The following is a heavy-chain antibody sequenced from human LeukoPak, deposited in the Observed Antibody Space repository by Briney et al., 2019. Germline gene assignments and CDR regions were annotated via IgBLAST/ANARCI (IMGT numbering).Heavy chain of an antibody. Sequence: PSQTLSLTCAVSGGSISSGGYSWSWIRQPPGKGLEWIGYIYHSGSTYYNPSLKSRVTISVDRSKNQFSLKLSSVTAADTAVYYCARGITMITWDVHYFDYWGQGTLVTVSS. CDR2: IYHSGST. D-gene: IGHD3-22*01. J-gene: IGHJ4*02. CDR1: GGSISSGGYS. CDR3: ARGITMITWDVHYFDY. V-gene: IGHV4-30-2*01.